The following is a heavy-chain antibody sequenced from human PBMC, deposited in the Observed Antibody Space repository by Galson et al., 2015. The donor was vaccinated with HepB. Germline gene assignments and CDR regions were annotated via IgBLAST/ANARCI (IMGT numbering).Heavy chain of an antibody. CDR1: GYTFTNYG. Sequence: SVKVSCKASGYTFTNYGISWVRQAPGQGLEWMGCISDYNGHTNYAQKLQGRVTMTTDTSTSTASMELRSLRSDDTAVYYCAREVCSSSNCYFLHFDSWGQGTLVTVSS. D-gene: IGHD2-2*01. CDR2: ISDYNGHT. J-gene: IGHJ4*02. V-gene: IGHV1-18*01. CDR3: AREVCSSSNCYFLHFDS.